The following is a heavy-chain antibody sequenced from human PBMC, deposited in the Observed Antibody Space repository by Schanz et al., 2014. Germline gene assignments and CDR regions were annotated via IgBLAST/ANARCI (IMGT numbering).Heavy chain of an antibody. CDR3: ARDGDFDY. V-gene: IGHV3-33*01. J-gene: IGHJ4*02. CDR1: GFTFSSYG. CDR2: IWYDGSNK. Sequence: QVQLVESGGGVVQPGRSLRLSCAASGFTFSSYGMHWVRQAPGKGLEWVAIIWYDGSNKYYADSVEGRFTISRDNSKNTLFLQMSSRRAEDTAVYCGARDGDFDYWGQGRLGAVSA.